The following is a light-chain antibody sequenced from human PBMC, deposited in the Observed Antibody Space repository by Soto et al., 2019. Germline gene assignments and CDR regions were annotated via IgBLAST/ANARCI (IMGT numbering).Light chain of an antibody. CDR2: GAF. CDR1: RSISTTY. J-gene: IGKJ1*01. CDR3: QQFASSRT. V-gene: IGKV3-20*01. Sequence: EIVLTQSPGTLSLSPGERATLFCRASRSISTTYLAWYQQKHGQAPRLLIYGAFSRATGIPDRFSGSGSGTDFTLTISRLEPEDFAVYFCQQFASSRTFGQGTKVEIK.